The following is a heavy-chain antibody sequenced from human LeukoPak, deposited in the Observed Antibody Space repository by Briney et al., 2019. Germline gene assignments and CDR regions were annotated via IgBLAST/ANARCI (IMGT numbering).Heavy chain of an antibody. CDR1: GDSVSSNSAA. D-gene: IGHD3-22*01. J-gene: IGHJ6*03. Sequence: SQTLSLTCAISGDSVSSNSAAWNWIGQSPSRGLEWLGRTYYRSKWYNDYAVSVKSRITINPDTSKNQFSLQLNSVTPEDTAVYYCARGYYDSSGYYYRAFYYYYMDVWGKGTTVTVSS. CDR3: ARGYYDSSGYYYRAFYYYYMDV. V-gene: IGHV6-1*01. CDR2: TYYRSKWYN.